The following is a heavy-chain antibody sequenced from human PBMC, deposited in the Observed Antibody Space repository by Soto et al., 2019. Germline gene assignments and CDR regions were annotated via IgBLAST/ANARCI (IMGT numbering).Heavy chain of an antibody. Sequence: GGSLRLSCAASGFTFSSYAMHWVRQAPGKGLEWVAVISYDGSNKYYADSVKGRFTISRDNSKNTLYLQMNSLRAEDTAVYYCARDQGRFLEWSYGMDVWGQGTTVTVSS. D-gene: IGHD3-3*01. CDR2: ISYDGSNK. V-gene: IGHV3-30-3*01. CDR1: GFTFSSYA. J-gene: IGHJ6*02. CDR3: ARDQGRFLEWSYGMDV.